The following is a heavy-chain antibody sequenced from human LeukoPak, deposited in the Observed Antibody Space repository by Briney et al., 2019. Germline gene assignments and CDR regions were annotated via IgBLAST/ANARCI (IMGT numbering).Heavy chain of an antibody. CDR3: VRIPNNAGFPNWFDP. D-gene: IGHD3-9*01. J-gene: IGHJ5*02. CDR1: GFSFTYST. Sequence: GGSLRLSCAASGFSFTYSTMNWVRLAPGKGLEGVSSITSSSGNIYHSDSVRGRFTVSRDNAKNSLYLQMNSLIAEDSAVYYCVRIPNNAGFPNWFDPWGQGTLVSVSS. V-gene: IGHV3-21*01. CDR2: ITSSSGNI.